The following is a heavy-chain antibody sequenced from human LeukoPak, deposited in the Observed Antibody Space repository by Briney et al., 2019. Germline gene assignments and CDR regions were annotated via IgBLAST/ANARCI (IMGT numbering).Heavy chain of an antibody. J-gene: IGHJ4*02. V-gene: IGHV4-30-2*01. CDR2: IYHSGST. Sequence: SETLSLTCAVSGGSISSGGYPWSWIRQPPGKGLEWIGYIYHSGSTYYNPSLKSRVTISVDRSKNQFSLKLSSVTAADTAVYYCARASPAHSGVDYWGQGTLVTVSS. CDR1: GGSISSGGYP. CDR3: ARASPAHSGVDY. D-gene: IGHD1-1*01.